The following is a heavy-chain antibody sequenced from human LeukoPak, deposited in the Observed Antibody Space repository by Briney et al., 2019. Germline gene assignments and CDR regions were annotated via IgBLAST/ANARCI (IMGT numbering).Heavy chain of an antibody. J-gene: IGHJ4*02. V-gene: IGHV3-23*01. Sequence: GGSLRLSCAPSGFPFSMYAIIWLRHATGKGVEWVSGITACGGTTNYADSVKGRLTISRDNSNNTLYLQMNSLRAEDTAVYYCAKDARRDGYSYDYWGQGTLVTVSS. CDR1: GFPFSMYA. CDR2: ITACGGTT. CDR3: AKDARRDGYSYDY. D-gene: IGHD5-24*01.